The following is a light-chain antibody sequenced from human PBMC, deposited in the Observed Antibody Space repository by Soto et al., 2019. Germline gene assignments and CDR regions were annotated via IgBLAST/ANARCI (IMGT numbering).Light chain of an antibody. CDR2: AAS. CDR1: HGISSY. CDR3: QQLNSYPIT. Sequence: DIHITQSPSTLAAPVGDRVTITCRASHGISSYLAWYQQKPGKAPKLLIYAASTLQSGVPSRFSGSGSGTDFTLTISSLQPEDFATYYCQQLNSYPITFGQGTRLEI. J-gene: IGKJ5*01. V-gene: IGKV1-9*01.